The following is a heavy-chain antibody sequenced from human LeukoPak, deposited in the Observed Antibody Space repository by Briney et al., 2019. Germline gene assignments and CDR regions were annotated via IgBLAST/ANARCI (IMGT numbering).Heavy chain of an antibody. CDR2: IYYSGST. Sequence: SETLSLTCTVSGGSISSSSYYWAWLRQPPGKGLEWIGTIYYSGSTYYNPSLKSRVTISVDTSRNQFSLKVSSVTAADTAVYYCARSDSSSSAVLGSYYGMDVWGQGTTVTVSS. V-gene: IGHV4-39*01. CDR3: ARSDSSSSAVLGSYYGMDV. J-gene: IGHJ6*02. CDR1: GGSISSSSYY. D-gene: IGHD6-6*01.